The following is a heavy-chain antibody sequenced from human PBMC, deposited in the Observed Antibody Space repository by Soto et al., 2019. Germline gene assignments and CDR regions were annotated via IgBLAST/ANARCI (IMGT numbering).Heavy chain of an antibody. Sequence: QIQLVQSGAEVKKPGASVRVSCKTSGYIFRNYAISWVRQAPGQGLEWMGWISVSNDNTDSAPALRGRLTMTTDTSTSTAYLELTSLMSNDTAFYYCARSSPSLDYWGQGSLVTVSS. V-gene: IGHV1-18*04. CDR1: GYIFRNYA. J-gene: IGHJ4*02. CDR3: ARSSPSLDY. D-gene: IGHD3-10*01. CDR2: ISVSNDNT.